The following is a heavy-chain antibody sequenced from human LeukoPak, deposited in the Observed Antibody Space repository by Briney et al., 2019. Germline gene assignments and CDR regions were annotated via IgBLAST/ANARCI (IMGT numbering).Heavy chain of an antibody. Sequence: GGSLRLSCAASGFSFRSYGMSWVRQAPGKGLEWVSAITASGGSTYYADSVKGRFTISRDNSKNTLYLQMNSLRAEDTAEYFCAKRSYYDSSGRYFFDYWGQGTLVAASS. V-gene: IGHV3-23*01. D-gene: IGHD3-22*01. CDR1: GFSFRSYG. CDR2: ITASGGST. CDR3: AKRSYYDSSGRYFFDY. J-gene: IGHJ4*02.